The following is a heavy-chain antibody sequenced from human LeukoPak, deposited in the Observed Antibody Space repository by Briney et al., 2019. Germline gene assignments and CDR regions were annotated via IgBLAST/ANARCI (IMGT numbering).Heavy chain of an antibody. Sequence: GVSLRLSCVASGVSLSDYWMSWVRQGPGKGLEWVAHIKQDGSEKYYVDSVKGRFTISRDNAKNSLYLQMSSLRAEDTAVYYCARFSRYSGYDFDCWGQGTLVTVSS. V-gene: IGHV3-7*01. J-gene: IGHJ4*02. D-gene: IGHD5-12*01. CDR2: IKQDGSEK. CDR1: GVSLSDYW. CDR3: ARFSRYSGYDFDC.